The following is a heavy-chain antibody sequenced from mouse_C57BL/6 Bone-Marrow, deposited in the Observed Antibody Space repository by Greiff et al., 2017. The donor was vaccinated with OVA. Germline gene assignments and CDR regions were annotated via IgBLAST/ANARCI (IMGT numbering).Heavy chain of an antibody. V-gene: IGHV1-55*01. J-gene: IGHJ2*01. CDR1: GYTFTSYW. D-gene: IGHD1-1*01. CDR3: AKRITAVVATDY. Sequence: VQLQQPGAELVKPGASVKMSCKASGYTFTSYWITWVKQRPGQGLEWIGDIYPGSGSTNYNAKFKSKATLTVDTSSSTAYMQLSSLTSEDSAVYYCAKRITAVVATDYWGKGTTLTVSS. CDR2: IYPGSGST.